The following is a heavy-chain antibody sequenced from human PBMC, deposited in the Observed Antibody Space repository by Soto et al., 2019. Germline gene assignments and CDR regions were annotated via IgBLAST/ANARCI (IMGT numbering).Heavy chain of an antibody. CDR1: GYSFTSYW. Sequence: GESLKISCKGSGYSFTSYWIGLVRQMPGKGLEWMGIIYPGDSDTRYSPSFQGQVTISADKSISTAYLQWSSLKASDTAMYYCARSYYDFWSGYYYFDYWGQGTLVTVSS. J-gene: IGHJ4*02. CDR3: ARSYYDFWSGYYYFDY. D-gene: IGHD3-3*01. V-gene: IGHV5-51*01. CDR2: IYPGDSDT.